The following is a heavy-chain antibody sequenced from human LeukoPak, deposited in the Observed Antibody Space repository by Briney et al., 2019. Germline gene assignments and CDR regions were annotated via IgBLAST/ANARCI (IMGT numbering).Heavy chain of an antibody. CDR1: GYTFTGYW. V-gene: IGHV5-51*01. CDR2: ISPGDSDT. D-gene: IGHD4-23*01. Sequence: GESLKISCKSSGYTFTGYWIGWVRQMPGKGLEWMGIISPGDSDTRYSPSFQGQVTMSADKSINTAYLQWGSLKASDTAMYYCARGRGATVITNFDYWGQGTLVTVSS. CDR3: ARGRGATVITNFDY. J-gene: IGHJ4*02.